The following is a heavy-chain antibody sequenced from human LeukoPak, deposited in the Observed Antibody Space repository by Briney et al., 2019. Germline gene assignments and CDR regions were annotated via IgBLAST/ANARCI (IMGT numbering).Heavy chain of an antibody. CDR2: IYPGDSDT. CDR3: ARVRDSSASYYFDY. J-gene: IGHJ4*02. D-gene: IGHD3-22*01. V-gene: IGHV5-51*01. CDR1: GYTFASYW. Sequence: GESLKISCKGSGYTFASYWIGWVRQMPGKGLEWMGIIYPGDSDTRYSPSFQGQVTISADKSISTAYLQWSSLTASDTAMYYCARVRDSSASYYFDYWGQGTLVTVSS.